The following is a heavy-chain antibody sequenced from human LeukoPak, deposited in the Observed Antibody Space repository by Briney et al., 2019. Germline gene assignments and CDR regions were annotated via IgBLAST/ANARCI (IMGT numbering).Heavy chain of an antibody. Sequence: SETLSLTCTVSGYSFSSDYYWGWIRQPPGKGLEWIGSIYHSGSTYYNPSLKSRVTISVDTSKNQFSLKLSSVTAADTAVYYCARVGLYMGADYWGQGTLVTVSS. CDR3: ARVGLYMGADY. CDR1: GYSFSSDYY. J-gene: IGHJ4*02. D-gene: IGHD3-16*01. V-gene: IGHV4-38-2*02. CDR2: IYHSGST.